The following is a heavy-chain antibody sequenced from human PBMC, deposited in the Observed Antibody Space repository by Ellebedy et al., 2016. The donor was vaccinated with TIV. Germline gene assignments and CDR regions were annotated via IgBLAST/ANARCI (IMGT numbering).Heavy chain of an antibody. CDR3: SRDGREWSRDC. Sequence: GESLKISXAASGFTFSISGMTWVRQRPGKGLEWVATVSRGREAYYADPFKGRFFISRDDDLNSVFLQLNNLRVEDTAVYYCSRDGREWSRDCWGQGSVVTVSS. D-gene: IGHD3-3*01. CDR1: GFTFSISG. J-gene: IGHJ4*02. V-gene: IGHV3-21*06. CDR2: VSRGREA.